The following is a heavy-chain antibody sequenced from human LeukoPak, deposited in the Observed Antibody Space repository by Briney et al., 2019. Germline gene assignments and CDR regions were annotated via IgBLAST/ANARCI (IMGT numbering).Heavy chain of an antibody. J-gene: IGHJ6*02. V-gene: IGHV3-33*06. CDR1: GFTFSSYG. CDR3: AKSRYIYDDGMDV. Sequence: AGGSLRLSCAASGFTFSSYGMHWVRQAPGKGLEWVAVIWYDGSNKYYADSVKGRFTISRDNSKNTLYLQMNSLRAEDTAVYYCAKSRYIYDDGMDVWGQGTTVTVSS. CDR2: IWYDGSNK. D-gene: IGHD3-16*01.